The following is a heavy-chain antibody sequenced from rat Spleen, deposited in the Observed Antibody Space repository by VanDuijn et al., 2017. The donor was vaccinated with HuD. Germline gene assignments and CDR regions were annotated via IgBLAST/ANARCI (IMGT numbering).Heavy chain of an antibody. CDR1: GFSLTNYH. CDR2: IWTGGST. Sequence: QVQVKESGPGRVQPSQTLSLTCTVSGFSLTNYHINWVRQPPGKGLEWVGAIWTGGSTAYNSLLKSRLNISRDTSKSQVFLKVKSLKTEDTGIYYCTRGITTFAYWGQGTLVTVSS. J-gene: IGHJ3*01. CDR3: TRGITTFAY. V-gene: IGHV2-43*01. D-gene: IGHD1-10*01.